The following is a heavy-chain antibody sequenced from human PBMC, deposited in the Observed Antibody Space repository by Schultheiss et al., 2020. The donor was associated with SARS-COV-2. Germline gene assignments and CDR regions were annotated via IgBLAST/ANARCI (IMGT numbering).Heavy chain of an antibody. V-gene: IGHV3-30*03. CDR1: GFAFSYFG. CDR2: ISYDGSNK. CDR3: VSDLIAVEPSGRQNYNMDV. D-gene: IGHD2-2*01. Sequence: GESLKISCAASGFAFSYFGIHWVRQAPGKGLEWVAVISYDGSNKYYADSVKGRFTISRDNAQNSLYLQMNSLRDEDTAVYYCVSDLIAVEPSGRQNYNMDVWGKGTTVTVSS. J-gene: IGHJ6*03.